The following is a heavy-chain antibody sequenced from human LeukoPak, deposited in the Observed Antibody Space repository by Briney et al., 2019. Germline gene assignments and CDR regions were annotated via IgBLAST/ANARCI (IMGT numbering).Heavy chain of an antibody. J-gene: IGHJ5*02. CDR1: GASISSGGYY. Sequence: PSETLSLTCTVSGASISSGGYYWSWIRQHPGKGLEWIGYIYYSGSTYYNPSLKTRLTISVDTSKNQFSLKLSSVTAADTAVYYCARGDRYCSGGSCYANWFDPWGQGTLVTVSS. V-gene: IGHV4-31*03. CDR2: IYYSGST. CDR3: ARGDRYCSGGSCYANWFDP. D-gene: IGHD2-15*01.